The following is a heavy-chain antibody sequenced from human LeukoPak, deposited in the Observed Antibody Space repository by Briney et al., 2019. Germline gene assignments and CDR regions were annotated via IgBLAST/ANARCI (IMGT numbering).Heavy chain of an antibody. CDR3: ARDGRSSNRGYNWFDP. J-gene: IGHJ5*02. D-gene: IGHD6-6*01. CDR2: IYTSGST. V-gene: IGHV4-4*07. Sequence: PSETLSLTCTVSGGSISSYYWSWIRQPAGKGLEWIGRIYTSGSTNYNPSLKSRVTMSVDTYKNQFSLKLSSVTAADTAVYYCARDGRSSNRGYNWFDPWGQGTLVTVSS. CDR1: GGSISSYY.